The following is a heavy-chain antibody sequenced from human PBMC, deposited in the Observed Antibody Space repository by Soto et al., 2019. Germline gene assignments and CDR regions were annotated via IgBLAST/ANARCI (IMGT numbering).Heavy chain of an antibody. CDR1: GGSISSGGYS. CDR3: ARISLGYYGMDV. Sequence: SETLSLTCTVSGGSISSGGYSWSWIRQPPGKGLEWIGYIYHSGSTYYNPSLKSRVTISVDRSKNQFSLKLSSVTAADTAVYYCARISLGYYGMDVWGQGTTVTVS. J-gene: IGHJ6*02. CDR2: IYHSGST. V-gene: IGHV4-30-2*01.